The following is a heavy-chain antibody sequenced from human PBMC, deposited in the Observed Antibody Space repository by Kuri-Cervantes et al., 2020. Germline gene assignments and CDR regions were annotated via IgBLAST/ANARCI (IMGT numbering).Heavy chain of an antibody. CDR2: ISSSSSYI. D-gene: IGHD5-12*01. J-gene: IGHJ4*02. CDR3: ARFGYSGYDLDY. CDR1: GFTFSSYS. V-gene: IGHV3-21*01. Sequence: GGSLRLSCGASGFTFSSYSMNWVRQAPGKGLEWVSSISSSSSYIYYADSVKGRFTISRDNAKNSLYLQMNSLRAEDTAVYYCARFGYSGYDLDYWGQGTLVTVSS.